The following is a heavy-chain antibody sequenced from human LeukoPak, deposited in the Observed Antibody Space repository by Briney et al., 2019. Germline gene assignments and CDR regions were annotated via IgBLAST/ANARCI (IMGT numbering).Heavy chain of an antibody. CDR1: GFSFNTYG. V-gene: IGHV3-30*03. D-gene: IGHD2-2*02. CDR2: IPFDSSNK. Sequence: SLRLSCAASGFSFNTYGMHWVRQAPDTGREWVAVIPFDSSNKYYADSVRGRFTISRDNSKNTLYLQMNSLRPEDTAVYYCARNRIPTSITPDSWGQGTLVTVSS. CDR3: ARNRIPTSITPDS. J-gene: IGHJ5*01.